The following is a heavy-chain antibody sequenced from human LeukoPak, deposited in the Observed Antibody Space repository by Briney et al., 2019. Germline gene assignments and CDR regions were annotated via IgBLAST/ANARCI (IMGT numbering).Heavy chain of an antibody. Sequence: GGSLRLSCAASGFTFSSYSMNWVRQAPGKGLEWVSYISSSSSYIYYADSVKGRFTISRDNAKNSLYLQMNSLRAEDTAVYYCARLGLMVRGVNDYWGQGTLVTVSS. D-gene: IGHD3-10*01. CDR1: GFTFSSYS. J-gene: IGHJ4*02. CDR3: ARLGLMVRGVNDY. V-gene: IGHV3-21*05. CDR2: ISSSSSYI.